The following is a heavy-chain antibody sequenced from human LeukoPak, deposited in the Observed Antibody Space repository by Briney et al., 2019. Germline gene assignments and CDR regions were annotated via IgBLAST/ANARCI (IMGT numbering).Heavy chain of an antibody. V-gene: IGHV4-61*02. D-gene: IGHD3-16*02. CDR3: ARLLGPLDYVWGSSRSK. J-gene: IGHJ4*02. Sequence: SETLSLTCTVSGVSISYATYQWTWIRQSAGKGLEWIGLISKSGTTNYNPSHKSRVTISIDTTKNQFTLKLTSVTAADTAVYYCARLLGPLDYVWGSSRSKWGQGTLVTVSS. CDR2: ISKSGTT. CDR1: GVSISYATYQ.